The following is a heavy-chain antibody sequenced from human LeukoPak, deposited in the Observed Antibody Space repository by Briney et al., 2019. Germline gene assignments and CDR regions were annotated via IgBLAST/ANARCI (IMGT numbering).Heavy chain of an antibody. Sequence: SVKVSCKASGGTFSSYAISWVRQAPGQGLEWMGGIIPIFGTANYAQKFQGRVTITADESTSTAYMELSSLRSEDMAVYYCARVFRPFYGMDVWGQGTTVTVSS. CDR3: ARVFRPFYGMDV. CDR1: GGTFSSYA. J-gene: IGHJ6*02. CDR2: IIPIFGTA. V-gene: IGHV1-69*13. D-gene: IGHD2-8*01.